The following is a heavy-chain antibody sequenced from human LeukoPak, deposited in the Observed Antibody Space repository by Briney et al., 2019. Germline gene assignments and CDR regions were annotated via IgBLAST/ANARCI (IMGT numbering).Heavy chain of an antibody. D-gene: IGHD4-17*01. CDR1: GGTFSSYA. J-gene: IGHJ4*02. V-gene: IGHV1-69*06. Sequence: GASVKVSCKASGGTFSSYAISWVRQAPGQGLEWMGGIIPIFGTANYAQKFQGRVTITADKSTSTAYMELSSLRSEDTAVYYCARDVGNLDPTVTTYFDYWGQGTLVTVSS. CDR2: IIPIFGTA. CDR3: ARDVGNLDPTVTTYFDY.